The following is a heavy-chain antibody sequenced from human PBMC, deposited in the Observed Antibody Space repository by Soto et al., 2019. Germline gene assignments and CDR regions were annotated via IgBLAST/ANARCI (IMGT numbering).Heavy chain of an antibody. CDR2: INHSGST. CDR1: GGSFSGYY. CDR3: ARGVHYQLLDWFDP. D-gene: IGHD2-2*01. V-gene: IGHV4-34*01. J-gene: IGHJ5*02. Sequence: SETLSLTCAVYGGSFSGYYWSWIRQPPGKGLEWIGEINHSGSTNYNPSLKSRVTISVDTSKNQFSLKLSSVTAADTAVYYCARGVHYQLLDWFDPWGQGTLVTVS.